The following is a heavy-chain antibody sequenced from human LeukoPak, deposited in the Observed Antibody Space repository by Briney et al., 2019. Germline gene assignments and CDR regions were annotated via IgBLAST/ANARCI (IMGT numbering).Heavy chain of an antibody. J-gene: IGHJ6*02. V-gene: IGHV4-34*01. CDR1: GGSFSGYY. CDR3: ARVSGSSYYYYYGMDV. D-gene: IGHD1-26*01. Sequence: PSETLSLTCAVYGGSFSGYYWSWIRQPPGQGLEWIREINHSGSTNYNPSLKSRVTISVDTSKNQFSLKLSSVTAADTAVYYCARVSGSSYYYYYGMDVWGQGTTVTVSS. CDR2: INHSGST.